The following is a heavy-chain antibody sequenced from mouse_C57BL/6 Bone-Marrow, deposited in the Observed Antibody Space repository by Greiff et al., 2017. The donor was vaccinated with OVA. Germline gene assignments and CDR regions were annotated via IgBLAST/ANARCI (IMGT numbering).Heavy chain of an antibody. Sequence: QVQLQQPGAELVKPGASVKLSCKASGYTFTSYWMHWVKQRPGQGLEWIGMIHPNSGSTNYNEKFKSKATLTVDKASSTAYMQLSSLTSEDSAVYYCARMPQSGFDYGGQGTTLTVSS. J-gene: IGHJ2*01. CDR3: ARMPQSGFDY. CDR1: GYTFTSYW. V-gene: IGHV1-64*01. D-gene: IGHD1-3*01. CDR2: IHPNSGST.